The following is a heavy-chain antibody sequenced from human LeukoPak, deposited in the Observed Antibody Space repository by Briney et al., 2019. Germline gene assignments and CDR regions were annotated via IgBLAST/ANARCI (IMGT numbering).Heavy chain of an antibody. CDR2: ISWNSGSI. V-gene: IGHV3-9*01. D-gene: IGHD6-19*01. CDR1: GFTFDDYA. J-gene: IGHJ4*02. Sequence: PGGSLRLSCAASGFTFDDYAMHWVRQAPGKGLEWVSGISWNSGSIGYADSMKGRFTISRDNSKNTLYLQMNSLRAEDTAVYYCAKGASGWHFFDYWGQGTLVTVSS. CDR3: AKGASGWHFFDY.